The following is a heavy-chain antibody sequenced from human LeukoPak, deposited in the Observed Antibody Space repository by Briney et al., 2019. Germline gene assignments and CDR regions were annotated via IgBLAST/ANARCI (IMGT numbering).Heavy chain of an antibody. CDR1: GYTFSDYY. CDR3: ARAPPSGNSISSYRRHFDH. CDR2: INPNSGGT. D-gene: IGHD2-2*01. Sequence: ASVKVSCKASGYTFSDYYVAWVRPAPGQGLEWMGWINPNSGGTKYAQKFQGRFTMTSDTSISTVYMDLNRLTSDDTAVYYCARAPPSGNSISSYRRHFDHWGRGTLVTVSS. V-gene: IGHV1-2*02. J-gene: IGHJ4*02.